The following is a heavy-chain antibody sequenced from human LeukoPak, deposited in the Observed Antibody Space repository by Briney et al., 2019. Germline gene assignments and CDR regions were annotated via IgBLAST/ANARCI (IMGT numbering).Heavy chain of an antibody. CDR3: AREGVEYDSSGYYWHWFDP. D-gene: IGHD3-22*01. V-gene: IGHV4-30-4*01. CDR2: IYYSGST. Sequence: SQTLSLTCTVSGGSISSGDYSWSWIRQPPGQGLEWIGYIYYSGSTYYNPSLKSRVTISVDTSKNQFSLKLSSVTAADTAVYYCAREGVEYDSSGYYWHWFDPWGQGTLVTVSS. J-gene: IGHJ5*02. CDR1: GGSISSGDYS.